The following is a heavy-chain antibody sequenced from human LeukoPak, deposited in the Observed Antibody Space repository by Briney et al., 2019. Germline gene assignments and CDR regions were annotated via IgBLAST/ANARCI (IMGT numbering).Heavy chain of an antibody. V-gene: IGHV1-18*01. Sequence: ASVKVSCKASGYIFSSYGISWVRQAPGQGLEWMGWISVYNGNTNYAQKLQGRVTMTTDTSTSTAYMGLRSLRSDDTAVYYCARLSGYDEYPDYWGQGTLVTVSS. D-gene: IGHD6-13*01. J-gene: IGHJ4*02. CDR3: ARLSGYDEYPDY. CDR1: GYIFSSYG. CDR2: ISVYNGNT.